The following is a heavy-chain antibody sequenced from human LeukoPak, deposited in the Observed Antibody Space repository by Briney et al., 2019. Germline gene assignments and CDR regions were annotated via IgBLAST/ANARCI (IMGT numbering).Heavy chain of an antibody. V-gene: IGHV3-23*01. Sequence: GGSLRLSCVGSGFTFRSHAMSWVRQAPGKGLEWVSAISNSGGSTPYADSVKGRFTISRDNSKNTLYLQMNSLRGEDTAVYYCARGPWSAAGYNGMDVWGQGTTVTVSS. D-gene: IGHD6-13*01. J-gene: IGHJ6*02. CDR3: ARGPWSAAGYNGMDV. CDR1: GFTFRSHA. CDR2: ISNSGGST.